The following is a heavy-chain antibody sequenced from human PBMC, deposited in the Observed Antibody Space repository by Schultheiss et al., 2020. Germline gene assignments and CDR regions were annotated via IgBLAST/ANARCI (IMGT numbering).Heavy chain of an antibody. Sequence: GGSLRLSCAASGFTFSSYGMHWVRQAPGKGLEWVSYISSSGSTIYYADSVKGRFTISRDNSKNTLYLQMNSLRAEDTAVYYCARVRATKHYDTNLGYWGQGTLVTVSS. V-gene: IGHV3-48*01. CDR2: ISSSGSTI. D-gene: IGHD3-9*01. CDR1: GFTFSSYG. CDR3: ARVRATKHYDTNLGY. J-gene: IGHJ4*02.